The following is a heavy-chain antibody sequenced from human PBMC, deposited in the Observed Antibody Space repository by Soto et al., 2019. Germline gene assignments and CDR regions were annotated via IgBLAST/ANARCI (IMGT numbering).Heavy chain of an antibody. V-gene: IGHV4-30-4*01. Sequence: SETLSLTCSVSGDSISNLDYFWAWIRQPPGQALEYIGYIYKSATTYYNPSFKSRVAISVDTSNNQFSLNVTSVTAADTAVYFSARGGYCLNGRCFPNWFDSWGQGALVTVSS. CDR3: ARGGYCLNGRCFPNWFDS. J-gene: IGHJ5*01. D-gene: IGHD2-15*01. CDR2: IYKSATT. CDR1: GDSISNLDYF.